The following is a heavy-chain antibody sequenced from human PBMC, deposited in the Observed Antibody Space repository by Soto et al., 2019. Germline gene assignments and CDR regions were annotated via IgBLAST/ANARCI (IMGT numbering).Heavy chain of an antibody. D-gene: IGHD2-2*01. Sequence: SQTLSLTCAISGDRVSSNSAAWNWIRQSPSRGLEWLGRTYYRSKWYNDYAVSVKSRITINPETSKNQFSLQLNSLTPEDTAVYYCARGSMEVEVVVVPAAMDYFDYWGQGTLVTVSS. V-gene: IGHV6-1*01. CDR2: TYYRSKWYN. CDR3: ARGSMEVEVVVVPAAMDYFDY. J-gene: IGHJ4*02. CDR1: GDRVSSNSAA.